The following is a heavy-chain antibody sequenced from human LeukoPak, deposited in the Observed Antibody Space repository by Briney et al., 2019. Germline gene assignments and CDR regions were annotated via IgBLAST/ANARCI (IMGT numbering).Heavy chain of an antibody. Sequence: GGSLRLSCAASGFTYSSYGMHWVRQAPGKGLEWVAVIWYDGSNKYYADSVKGRFTISRDNSKNTLYLQMNSLRAEDTAVYYCARDGYYYDSSGPDYWGQGTLVTVSS. V-gene: IGHV3-33*01. CDR3: ARDGYYYDSSGPDY. D-gene: IGHD3-22*01. CDR2: IWYDGSNK. CDR1: GFTYSSYG. J-gene: IGHJ4*02.